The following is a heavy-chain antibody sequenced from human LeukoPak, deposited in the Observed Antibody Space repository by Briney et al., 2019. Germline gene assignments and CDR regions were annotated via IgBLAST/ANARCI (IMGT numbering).Heavy chain of an antibody. CDR1: GFTFRSYR. CDR3: ARGDNSAFDI. D-gene: IGHD3-22*01. V-gene: IGHV3-7*04. J-gene: IGHJ3*02. Sequence: GGSLGLSCAASGFTFRSYRMNWVRQAPGKGLEWVASIKQGESERYYVDSVDGRFTISRDNAKNSLYLQMNSLRAEDTAVYYCARGDNSAFDIWGQGTMVTVSS. CDR2: IKQGESER.